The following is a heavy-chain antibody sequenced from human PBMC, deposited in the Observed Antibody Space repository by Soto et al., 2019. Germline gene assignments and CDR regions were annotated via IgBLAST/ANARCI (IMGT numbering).Heavy chain of an antibody. CDR1: GGTFSSYT. CDR3: AGGATVSTFVAYMAV. J-gene: IGHJ6*03. CDR2: IIPILGIA. D-gene: IGHD4-17*01. Sequence: SVKVCCKASGGTFSSYTISWVRQAPGQGLEWMGRIIPILGIANYAQKFQGRVTITADKSTSTAYMELSSLRSEDTAVYYCAGGATVSTFVAYMAVWGNGTTVTVSS. V-gene: IGHV1-69*02.